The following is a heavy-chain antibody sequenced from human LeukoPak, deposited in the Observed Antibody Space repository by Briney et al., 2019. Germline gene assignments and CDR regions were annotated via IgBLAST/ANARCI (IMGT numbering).Heavy chain of an antibody. CDR3: ARDGSSWGYYYYMDV. Sequence: MASETLSLTCTVSGGSISSHYWSWIRQPPGKGLEWIGYIYYSGSTNYNPSLKSRVTISVDTSKNQFSLKLSSVTAADTAVYYCARDGSSWGYYYYMDVWGKGTTVTVSS. V-gene: IGHV4-59*11. D-gene: IGHD6-13*01. CDR1: GGSISSHY. CDR2: IYYSGST. J-gene: IGHJ6*03.